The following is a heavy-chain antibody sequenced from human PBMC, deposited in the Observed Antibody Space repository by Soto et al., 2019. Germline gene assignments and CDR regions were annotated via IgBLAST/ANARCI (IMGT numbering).Heavy chain of an antibody. CDR1: GGSISSGGYY. CDR2: IYYSGST. Sequence: QVQLQESGPGLVKPSQTLSLTCTVSGGSISSGGYYWSWIRQHPVKGLEWIGYIYYSGSTYYNPSLKSRVTISVDTSKNQFSLKLSSVTAADTAVYYCARSAMIVVAKDAFDIWGQGTMVTVSS. D-gene: IGHD3-22*01. CDR3: ARSAMIVVAKDAFDI. J-gene: IGHJ3*02. V-gene: IGHV4-31*03.